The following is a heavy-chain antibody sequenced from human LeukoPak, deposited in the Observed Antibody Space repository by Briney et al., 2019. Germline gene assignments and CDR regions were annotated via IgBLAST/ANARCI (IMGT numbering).Heavy chain of an antibody. CDR2: LYSGGGA. CDR3: ARGKTSDDIVEDAFDI. Sequence: GGSLRLSCAASGFSVNTNYMTWVRLAPGKGLECVSVLYSGGGAYYADSVKDRFTISRDYSQNTLLLQMNSLRAEDTALYYCARGKTSDDIVEDAFDIWGQGTMVAVSS. CDR1: GFSVNTNY. V-gene: IGHV3-66*01. J-gene: IGHJ3*02. D-gene: IGHD2-15*01.